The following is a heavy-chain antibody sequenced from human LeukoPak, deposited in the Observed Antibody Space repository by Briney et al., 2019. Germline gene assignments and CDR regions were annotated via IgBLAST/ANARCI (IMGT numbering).Heavy chain of an antibody. CDR3: ARKRGHDASDI. Sequence: PGGSLRLSCAASGLTFSSYSMNWVRQAPGKGLEWVSYISSNIDTTYYADSVKGRFTISRDNAKNSLNLQMNSLRAEDTAVYYCARKRGHDASDIWGQGTMVTVSS. J-gene: IGHJ3*02. V-gene: IGHV3-48*01. CDR2: ISSNIDTT. D-gene: IGHD5-24*01. CDR1: GLTFSSYS.